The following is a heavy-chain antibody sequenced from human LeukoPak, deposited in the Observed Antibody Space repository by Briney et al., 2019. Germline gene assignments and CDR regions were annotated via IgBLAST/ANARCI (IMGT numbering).Heavy chain of an antibody. CDR1: GYSFTSYW. Sequence: GESLKISCKGSGYSFTSYWIGWVRQMPGKGLELMGIIYPGDSNTTYSPSFQGQVTISADDSITSAYLQWSSLKASDTAMYYCARLTNYGGKSPISSDAFDFWGRGTMVTVSS. CDR3: ARLTNYGGKSPISSDAFDF. CDR2: IYPGDSNT. V-gene: IGHV5-51*01. J-gene: IGHJ3*01. D-gene: IGHD4-23*01.